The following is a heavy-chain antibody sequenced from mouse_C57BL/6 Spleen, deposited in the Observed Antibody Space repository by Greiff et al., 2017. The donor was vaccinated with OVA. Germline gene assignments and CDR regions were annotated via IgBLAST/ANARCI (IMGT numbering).Heavy chain of an antibody. D-gene: IGHD1-1*01. CDR3: ARDYYGSSYWYFDV. CDR2: IDPEDGET. J-gene: IGHJ1*03. CDR1: GFNIKDYY. Sequence: VQLQQSGAELVKPGASVKLSCTASGFNIKDYYMHWVKQRTEQGLAWIGRIDPEDGETKYDPKFQGKATITADTSSNTAYLQLSSLTSEDTAVYYCARDYYGSSYWYFDVWGTGTTVTVSS. V-gene: IGHV14-2*01.